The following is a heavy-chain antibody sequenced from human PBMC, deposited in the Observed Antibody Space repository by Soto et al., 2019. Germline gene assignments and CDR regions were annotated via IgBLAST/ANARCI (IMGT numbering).Heavy chain of an antibody. CDR3: ARGAVVVIAGNPSFDY. CDR2: ISWNSGSI. Sequence: GGSLRLSCAASGFTFDDYAMHWVRQAPGKGLEWVSGISWNSGSIGYADSVKGRFTISRDNAKNSLYLQMNSLRAEDTAVYYCARGAVVVIAGNPSFDYWGQGTLVTVSS. D-gene: IGHD2-21*01. CDR1: GFTFDDYA. J-gene: IGHJ4*02. V-gene: IGHV3-9*01.